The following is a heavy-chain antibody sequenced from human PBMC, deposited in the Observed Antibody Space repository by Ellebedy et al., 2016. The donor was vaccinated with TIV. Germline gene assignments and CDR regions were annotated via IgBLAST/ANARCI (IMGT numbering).Heavy chain of an antibody. Sequence: GESLKISXAASGFTFSSYAMHWVRQAPGKGLGWVAVISYDGSNKYYADSVKGRFTISRDNSKNTLYLQMNSLRAEDTAVYYCARDAASGSYYGYWGQGTLVTVSS. D-gene: IGHD1-26*01. CDR2: ISYDGSNK. CDR1: GFTFSSYA. V-gene: IGHV3-30*04. J-gene: IGHJ4*02. CDR3: ARDAASGSYYGY.